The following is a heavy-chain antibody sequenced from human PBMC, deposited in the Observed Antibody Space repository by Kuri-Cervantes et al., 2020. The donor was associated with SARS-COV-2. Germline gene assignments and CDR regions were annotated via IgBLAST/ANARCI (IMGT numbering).Heavy chain of an antibody. CDR3: ARGRAQITIFGVSSMDWFDP. CDR1: GGSISSYY. J-gene: IGHJ5*02. V-gene: IGHV4-59*12. Sequence: ESLKISCTVSGGSISSYYWSWIRQPPGKGLEWIGYIYYSGSTNYNPSLKSRVTISVDTSKNQFSLKLSSVTAADTAVYYCARGRAQITIFGVSSMDWFDPWGQGSLVTVSS. D-gene: IGHD3-3*01. CDR2: IYYSGST.